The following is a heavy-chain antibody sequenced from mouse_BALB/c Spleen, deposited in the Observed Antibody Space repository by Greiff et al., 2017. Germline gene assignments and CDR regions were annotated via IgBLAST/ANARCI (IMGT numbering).Heavy chain of an antibody. CDR3: ARRGNYGAWFAY. Sequence: VQLQQSGAELVKPGASVKLSCPASGFTIKDTYMHWVKQRPEQGLEWIGRIDPANGNTKYDPKFQGKATITADTSSNTAYLQLSSLTSEDTAVYYCARRGNYGAWFAYWGQGTLVTVSA. J-gene: IGHJ3*01. V-gene: IGHV14-3*02. CDR1: GFTIKDTY. D-gene: IGHD2-1*01. CDR2: IDPANGNT.